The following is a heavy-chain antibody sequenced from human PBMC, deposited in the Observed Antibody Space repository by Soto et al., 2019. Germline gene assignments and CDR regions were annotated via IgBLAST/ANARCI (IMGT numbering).Heavy chain of an antibody. J-gene: IGHJ3*02. D-gene: IGHD3-22*01. CDR3: ARANVANVVYYGFDI. CDR2: INPSGGST. Sequence: ASVKVSCKASGYTFTSYYMHWVRQAPGQGLEWMGIINPSGGSTSYAQKFQGRVTMTRDTSTSTVYMELSSLRSEDTAVYCCARANVANVVYYGFDIWGQGTMVTVSS. V-gene: IGHV1-46*01. CDR1: GYTFTSYY.